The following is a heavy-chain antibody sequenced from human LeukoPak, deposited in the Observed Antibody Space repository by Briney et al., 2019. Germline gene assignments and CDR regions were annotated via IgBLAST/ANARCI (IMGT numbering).Heavy chain of an antibody. J-gene: IGHJ4*02. CDR1: GFTFSSYG. V-gene: IGHV3-30*02. Sequence: GGSLRLSCAASGFTFSSYGMHWVRQAPGKGLEWVAFIRYDGSNKYYADSVKGRFTISRDTSKNTLYLQMNSLRAEDTAVYYCAKCSKRPFWSGYYGYYFDYWGQGTLVTVSS. CDR2: IRYDGSNK. CDR3: AKCSKRPFWSGYYGYYFDY. D-gene: IGHD3-3*01.